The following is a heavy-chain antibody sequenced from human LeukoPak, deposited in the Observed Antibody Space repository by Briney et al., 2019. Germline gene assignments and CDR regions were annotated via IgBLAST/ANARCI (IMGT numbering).Heavy chain of an antibody. Sequence: PGRSLRLSCAASGFTFSSYGMHWVRQAPGKGLEWVAVISYDGSNKYYADSVKGRFTISRDNSKNTLYLQMNSLRAEDTAVYYCARDPTYYYGSGNVYWGQGTLVTVSS. D-gene: IGHD3-10*01. CDR3: ARDPTYYYGSGNVY. CDR2: ISYDGSNK. CDR1: GFTFSSYG. V-gene: IGHV3-30*03. J-gene: IGHJ4*02.